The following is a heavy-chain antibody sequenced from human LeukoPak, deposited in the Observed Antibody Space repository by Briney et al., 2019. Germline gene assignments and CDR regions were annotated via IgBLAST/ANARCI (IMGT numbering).Heavy chain of an antibody. Sequence: PSETLSLTCSVAGGSITSGRYYWTWIRQPAGKGLEWIGRLYTNDNTNYDPSLESRVSISVDTSKSQFYLQLTSVTAADTAVYFCARGVVTDDYYMDVWGKGITVIVSS. CDR1: GGSITSGRYY. J-gene: IGHJ6*03. D-gene: IGHD2-21*02. CDR2: LYTNDNT. V-gene: IGHV4-61*02. CDR3: ARGVVTDDYYMDV.